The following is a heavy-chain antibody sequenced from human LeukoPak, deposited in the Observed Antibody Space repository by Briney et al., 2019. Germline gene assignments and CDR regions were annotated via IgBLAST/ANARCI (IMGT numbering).Heavy chain of an antibody. CDR2: ISSSSSYI. CDR1: GFTFSSYS. Sequence: GGSLRLSCAASGFTFSSYSMNWVRQAPGKGLEWVSSISSSSSYIYYADSVKGRFTISRDNAKNSLYLQMNSLRAENTAVYYCARGVAATYFDYWGQGTLVTVSS. CDR3: ARGVAATYFDY. J-gene: IGHJ4*02. V-gene: IGHV3-21*01. D-gene: IGHD2-15*01.